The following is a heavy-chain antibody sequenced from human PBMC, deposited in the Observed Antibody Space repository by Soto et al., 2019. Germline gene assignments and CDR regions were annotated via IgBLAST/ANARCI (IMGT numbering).Heavy chain of an antibody. CDR1: GFTFTDYW. Sequence: EVQLVESGGGLVQPGGSLRLSCAASGFTFTDYWMHWVRQVPGEGLVWVSRVKYDVSSTNYADSVKGRFTISRDNAKNTRYLQMNSLRNEDTAVYFCARGARGYYYMDVWGKGTTVTVSS. CDR3: ARGARGYYYMDV. CDR2: VKYDVSST. D-gene: IGHD3-10*01. J-gene: IGHJ6*03. V-gene: IGHV3-74*01.